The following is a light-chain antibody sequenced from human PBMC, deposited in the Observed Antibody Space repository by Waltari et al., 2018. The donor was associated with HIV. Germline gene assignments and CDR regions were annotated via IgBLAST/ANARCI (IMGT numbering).Light chain of an antibody. CDR2: DTS. Sequence: QAVVTQAPSLTVSPGGTVTLTCASSTGAVTSGHSPYWFQQRPGQAPRTLIHDTSNKHSWTPARFSGSLLGGKAALTLSGAQPEDEAEYYCLLSYGGPRVFGGGTKLTVL. J-gene: IGLJ2*01. V-gene: IGLV7-46*01. CDR1: TGAVTSGHS. CDR3: LLSYGGPRV.